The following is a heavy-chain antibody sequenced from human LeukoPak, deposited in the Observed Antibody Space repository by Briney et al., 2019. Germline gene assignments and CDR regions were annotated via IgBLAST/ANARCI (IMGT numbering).Heavy chain of an antibody. CDR3: VRLNYRYGMDV. D-gene: IGHD5-24*01. V-gene: IGHV4-39*07. CDR1: SGSITTSSHY. Sequence: SETLSLTCNVSSGSITTSSHYWGWIRQSPGKKLEWIGSIVHSGTTFYNPSLKSRVIISIDTSRSQFSLRLSSVTAADTALYYCVRLNYRYGMDVWGQGTTVTVSS. CDR2: IVHSGTT. J-gene: IGHJ6*02.